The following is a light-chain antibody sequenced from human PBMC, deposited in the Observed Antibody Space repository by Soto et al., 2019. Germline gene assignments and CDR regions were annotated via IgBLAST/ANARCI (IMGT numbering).Light chain of an antibody. CDR1: QSVSSSY. J-gene: IGKJ1*01. Sequence: ELVLTQCPGTLNWSPGRRATLSCRASQSVSSSYLAWYQQKPGQAPRLLIYGASTRTAGIPDRFTGSGSGTDFTLTISRLEPEDFAVYYCQQYGTSRPFGQGTKV. CDR2: GAS. CDR3: QQYGTSRP. V-gene: IGKV3-20*01.